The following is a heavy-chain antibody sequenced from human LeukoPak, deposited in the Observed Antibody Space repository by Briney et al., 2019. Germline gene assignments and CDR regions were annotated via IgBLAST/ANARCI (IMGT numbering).Heavy chain of an antibody. CDR3: ARESSWGNFDY. D-gene: IGHD7-27*01. CDR1: GGSISSFY. J-gene: IGHJ4*02. V-gene: IGHV4-59*01. Sequence: SETLSLTCTVSGGSISSFYWSWIRQPPGKGLEWIGYIYYSGSTNYNPSLKSRVTISVDTSKNQFSLKLSYVTAADTAVYFCARESSWGNFDYWGQGTLVTVSS. CDR2: IYYSGST.